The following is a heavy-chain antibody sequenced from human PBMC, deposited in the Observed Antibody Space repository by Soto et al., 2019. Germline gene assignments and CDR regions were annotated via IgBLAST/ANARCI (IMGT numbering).Heavy chain of an antibody. CDR3: ARAPTYYYGSGSPYYYYGMDV. D-gene: IGHD3-10*01. V-gene: IGHV4-31*03. Sequence: SEALSVTCTVSGGSISSGGYYWSWIRQHPGKGLEWIGYIYYSGSTYYNPSLKSRVTISVDTSKNQFSLKLSSVTAADTAVYYCARAPTYYYGSGSPYYYYGMDVWGQGTTVTVSS. CDR1: GGSISSGGYY. CDR2: IYYSGST. J-gene: IGHJ6*02.